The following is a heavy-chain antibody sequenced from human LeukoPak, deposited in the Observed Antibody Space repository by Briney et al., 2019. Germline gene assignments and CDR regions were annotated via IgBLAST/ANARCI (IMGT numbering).Heavy chain of an antibody. Sequence: GGALRLSCAASGFTFSGSAMHWVRQASGKGLEWVGRIRSKANSYAPAYAASVKGRYTISRDDSKNTAYLQMNSLKTEDTAVYYCTTDQDTAMAQPFDYWGQGTLVTVSS. CDR2: IRSKANSYAP. CDR3: TTDQDTAMAQPFDY. D-gene: IGHD5-18*01. J-gene: IGHJ4*02. V-gene: IGHV3-73*01. CDR1: GFTFSGSA.